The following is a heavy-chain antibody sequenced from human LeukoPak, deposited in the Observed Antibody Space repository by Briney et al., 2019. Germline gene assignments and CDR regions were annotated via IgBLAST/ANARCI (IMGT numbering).Heavy chain of an antibody. J-gene: IGHJ4*02. CDR2: ISGSGSTT. V-gene: IGHV3-23*01. Sequence: GGSLRLSCAASGFSFSSYAMTWVRQAPGKGLEWVSTISGSGSTTYYADSVKGRLTISRNNSKNTLYLQMNSLRAEDTALYYCAKGLRYSDYWGQGTLVTISS. D-gene: IGHD4-17*01. CDR1: GFSFSSYA. CDR3: AKGLRYSDY.